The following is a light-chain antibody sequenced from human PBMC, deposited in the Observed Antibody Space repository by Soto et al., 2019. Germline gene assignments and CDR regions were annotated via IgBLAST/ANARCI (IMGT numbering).Light chain of an antibody. CDR2: GAS. V-gene: IGKV3-20*01. CDR1: QSVTSNY. J-gene: IGKJ1*01. Sequence: EIVLTQSPGTLSLSPGQRATLSCRDSQSVTSNYLAWYQQIPGQAPRLLIYGASSRATGIPDRFSGSGSGTVFTLTINRLEPEDFAVYFCQQYGTSPWTFGQGTKVEI. CDR3: QQYGTSPWT.